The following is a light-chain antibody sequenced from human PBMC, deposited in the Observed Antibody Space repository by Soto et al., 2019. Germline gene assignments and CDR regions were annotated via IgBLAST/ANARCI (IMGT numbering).Light chain of an antibody. Sequence: DIRMTQSPSSLSASVGDRVSITCRASQSISNFLKWYQQKPGKAPKVLIYAASNLHSGDLSRFSGSVSGTVFTLSMISLHPVYFATYYRQQLYSSPAFTFGPGTKVDVK. CDR3: QQLYSSPAFT. V-gene: IGKV1-39*01. J-gene: IGKJ3*01. CDR2: AAS. CDR1: QSISNF.